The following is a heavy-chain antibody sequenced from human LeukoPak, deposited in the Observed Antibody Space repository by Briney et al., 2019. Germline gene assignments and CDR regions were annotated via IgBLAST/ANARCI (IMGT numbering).Heavy chain of an antibody. J-gene: IGHJ5*02. CDR3: ARDYYDSSGFHNWFDP. Sequence: GGSLRLSCAASGFTFSSYAMSWVRQAPGKGLEWVSAISGSGGSTYYADSVKGRFTISRDNSKNTLYLQMNSLRAEDTAVYYCARDYYDSSGFHNWFDPWGQGTLVTVSP. D-gene: IGHD3-22*01. CDR2: ISGSGGST. CDR1: GFTFSSYA. V-gene: IGHV3-23*01.